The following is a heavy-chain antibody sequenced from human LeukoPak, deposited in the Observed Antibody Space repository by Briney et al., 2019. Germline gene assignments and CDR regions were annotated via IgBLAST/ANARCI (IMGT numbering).Heavy chain of an antibody. CDR3: ARIPYGSGSSGWFDP. V-gene: IGHV3-30*04. CDR2: ISYDGSNK. CDR1: GFTFSSYA. J-gene: IGHJ5*02. Sequence: GRSLRLSCAASGFTFSSYAMHWVRQAPGKGVEWVAVISYDGSNKYYADSVKGRFTISRDNSKNTLYLQMNSLRAEDTAVYYCARIPYGSGSSGWFDPWGQGTLVTVSS. D-gene: IGHD3-10*01.